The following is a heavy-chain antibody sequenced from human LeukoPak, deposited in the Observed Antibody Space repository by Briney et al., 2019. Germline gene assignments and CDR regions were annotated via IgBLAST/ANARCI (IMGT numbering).Heavy chain of an antibody. V-gene: IGHV4-39*01. CDR1: GGSISSSSYS. J-gene: IGHJ5*02. D-gene: IGHD3-22*01. CDR2: IYYSGST. Sequence: SETLSLTCTVSGGSISSSSYSWGWIRQPPGKGLEWIGSIYYSGSTYYDPSLKSRVSISLDTSKNQFYLRLRSVTAADTAVYYCARHDYDSSDYYDPQNWFDPWGQGTVVTVSS. CDR3: ARHDYDSSDYYDPQNWFDP.